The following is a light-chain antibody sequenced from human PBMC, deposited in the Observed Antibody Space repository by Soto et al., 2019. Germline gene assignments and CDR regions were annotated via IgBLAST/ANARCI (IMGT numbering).Light chain of an antibody. CDR3: CSYAGTYTWV. CDR1: SSDVGTYNY. J-gene: IGLJ3*02. Sequence: QSALTQPRSVSGSPGQSVTISCTGSSSDVGTYNYVSWYQQHPGKAPKRMISDVNKRPSGVPDRFSGSKSGNTASLTISGLQAEDEADYYCCSYAGTYTWVFGGGTKLTVL. CDR2: DVN. V-gene: IGLV2-11*01.